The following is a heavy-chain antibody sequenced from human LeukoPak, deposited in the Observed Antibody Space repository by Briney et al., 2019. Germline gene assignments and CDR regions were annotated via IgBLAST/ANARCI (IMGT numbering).Heavy chain of an antibody. CDR3: ARGGDYYGSGSYPGDGMDV. V-gene: IGHV3-13*01. CDR1: GFTFNTFD. CDR2: IGTTGDI. Sequence: PGGSLRLSCAASGFTFNTFDMHWVRQSTGKGLEWVSTIGTTGDIYYAGSVKGRFTISRENAKGSLYLQMNSLRAADTAVYYCARGGDYYGSGSYPGDGMDVWGQGTTVIVSS. D-gene: IGHD3-10*01. J-gene: IGHJ6*02.